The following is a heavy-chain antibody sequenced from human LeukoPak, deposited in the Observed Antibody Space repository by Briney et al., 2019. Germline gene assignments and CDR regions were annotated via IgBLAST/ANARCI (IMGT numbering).Heavy chain of an antibody. CDR3: ARTYYDFWRDYYYYYGMDV. CDR1: GYTFTNYY. V-gene: IGHV1-2*02. D-gene: IGHD3-3*01. J-gene: IGHJ6*02. Sequence: EASVKVSCKASGYTFTNYYMHWVRQAPGQGLEWMGWINPNSGGTNYAQKFQGRVTMTRDTSISTAYMELSRLRSDDTAVYYCARTYYDFWRDYYYYYGMDVWGQGATVTVSS. CDR2: INPNSGGT.